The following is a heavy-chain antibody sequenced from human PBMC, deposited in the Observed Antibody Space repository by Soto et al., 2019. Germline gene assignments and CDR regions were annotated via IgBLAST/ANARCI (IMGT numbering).Heavy chain of an antibody. D-gene: IGHD5-18*01. Sequence: GGSLRLSCAASGFSFSNSTMHWVRLAAGKGLEWVALVSDYGGTADYADSVQGRFTISRDNSKSTLFLQMDSLRPEDTAIYYYTGVRPGDNGYPFFDYWGQGTLVTVSS. CDR1: GFSFSNST. J-gene: IGHJ4*02. CDR2: VSDYGGTA. V-gene: IGHV3-30-3*01. CDR3: TGVRPGDNGYPFFDY.